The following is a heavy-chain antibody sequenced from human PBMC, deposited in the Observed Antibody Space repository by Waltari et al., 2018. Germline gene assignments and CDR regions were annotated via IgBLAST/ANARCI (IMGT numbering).Heavy chain of an antibody. D-gene: IGHD6-6*01. J-gene: IGHJ6*03. CDR2: IYYRGST. CDR3: ARHGPRFSSSFMDV. V-gene: IGHV4-59*08. Sequence: QVQLQESGPGLVKPSETLSLTCTVSGGSISSYYWSWIRQPPGKGLEWIGYIYYRGSTNYNPSLKSRVTISVDTSKNQFSLKLSSVTAADTAVYYCARHGPRFSSSFMDVWGKGTTVTISS. CDR1: GGSISSYY.